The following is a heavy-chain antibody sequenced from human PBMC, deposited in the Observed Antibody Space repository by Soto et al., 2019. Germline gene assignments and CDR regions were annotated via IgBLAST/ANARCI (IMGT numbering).Heavy chain of an antibody. J-gene: IGHJ4*02. CDR3: ATDLSSNRITIFGVVNC. V-gene: IGHV1-24*01. Sequence: ASVNVSCKVSGYTLTELSMHWVRQAPGKGLEWMGGFDPEDGETIYAQKFQGRVTMTEDTSTDTAYMELSSLRSEDTAVYYCATDLSSNRITIFGVVNCWGQGTLVTVSS. CDR2: FDPEDGET. D-gene: IGHD3-3*01. CDR1: GYTLTELS.